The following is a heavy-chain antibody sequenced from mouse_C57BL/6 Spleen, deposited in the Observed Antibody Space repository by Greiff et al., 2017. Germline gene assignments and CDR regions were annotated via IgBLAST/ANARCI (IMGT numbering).Heavy chain of an antibody. V-gene: IGHV1-61*01. CDR2: IYPSDSET. Sequence: QVQLQQPGAELVRPGSSVKLSCKASGYTFTSYWMDWVKQRPGQGLEWIGNIYPSDSETHYNQKFKDKATLTVAKSSSTADMQLSSLTSEDSAVDYCSRISTVVATDYWGQGTTLTVSS. CDR1: GYTFTSYW. D-gene: IGHD1-1*01. J-gene: IGHJ2*01. CDR3: SRISTVVATDY.